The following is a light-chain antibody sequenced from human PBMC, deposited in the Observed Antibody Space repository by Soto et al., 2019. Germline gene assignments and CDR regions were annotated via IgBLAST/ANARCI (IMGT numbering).Light chain of an antibody. CDR1: TSNIGSNY. CDR2: RNN. CDR3: ATWDDSLNGFYV. J-gene: IGLJ1*01. Sequence: QSVLTQPPSASGTPGQAVTISCSGSTSNIGSNYVYWYQQLPGTAPKLLIYRNNQRPSGVPERFSGSKSGTSASLAISGRRSDDEADYFCATWDDSLNGFYVFGTGTKLTVL. V-gene: IGLV1-47*01.